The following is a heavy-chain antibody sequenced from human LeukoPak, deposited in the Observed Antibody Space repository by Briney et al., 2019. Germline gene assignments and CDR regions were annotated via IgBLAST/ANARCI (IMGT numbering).Heavy chain of an antibody. CDR2: IKSKTATCTT. J-gene: IGHJ6*03. V-gene: IGHV3-15*01. CDR1: GFTFSNAW. D-gene: IGHD4-11*01. Sequence: SGRSLLLSCAAAGFTFSNAWMSWVRQPPGKGLGWVGLIKSKTATCTTDYAAPVKGRFTISRDDSKNTLYLQMNSLKTEDTAVYYCTTDPTVTTALTPNYYYYMDVWGKGTTVTVSS. CDR3: TTDPTVTTALTPNYYYYMDV.